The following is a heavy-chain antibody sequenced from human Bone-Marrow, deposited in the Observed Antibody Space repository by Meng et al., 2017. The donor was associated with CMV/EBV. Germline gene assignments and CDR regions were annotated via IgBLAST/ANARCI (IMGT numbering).Heavy chain of an antibody. Sequence: GALRLSCAASGFSFSRYWMHWIRQAPGKGLEWVSYISSSGSTIYYADSVKGRFTISRDNAKNSLYLQMNSLRAEDTAVYYCARFDDSSGYYVGTPHFDYWGQGTLVTVSS. D-gene: IGHD3-22*01. CDR1: GFSFSRYW. CDR3: ARFDDSSGYYVGTPHFDY. V-gene: IGHV3-11*01. J-gene: IGHJ4*02. CDR2: ISSSGSTI.